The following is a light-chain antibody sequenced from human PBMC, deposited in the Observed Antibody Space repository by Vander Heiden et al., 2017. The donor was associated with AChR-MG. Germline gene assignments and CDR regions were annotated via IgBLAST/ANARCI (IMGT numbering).Light chain of an antibody. CDR2: RDT. V-gene: IGLV3-25*03. Sequence: SYELTQPPPVSVSPGKTARITCSGDAVPKQYAYWYQQEPGQAPVLIIYRDTERPAGIPERFSGSSSGTTVTLTISGVQAEDEADYYCQTADSSGTWVFGGGTKLTVL. CDR1: AVPKQY. J-gene: IGLJ3*02. CDR3: QTADSSGTWV.